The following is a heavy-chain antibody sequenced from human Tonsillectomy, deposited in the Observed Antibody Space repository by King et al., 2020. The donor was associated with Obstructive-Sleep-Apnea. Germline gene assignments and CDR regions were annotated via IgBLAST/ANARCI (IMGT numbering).Heavy chain of an antibody. Sequence: QLVQSGGGLVKPGGSLRLSCAASGFTFSDYYMSWIRQAPGKGLEWVSDISSRSSYTKYADSVKGRFTISRDNAKNSLYLQMNSLRAEDTAVYYCAREAAGVGNSLDYWGQGTLVTVSS. J-gene: IGHJ4*02. CDR2: ISSRSSYT. V-gene: IGHV3-11*06. CDR1: GFTFSDYY. D-gene: IGHD4-23*01. CDR3: AREAAGVGNSLDY.